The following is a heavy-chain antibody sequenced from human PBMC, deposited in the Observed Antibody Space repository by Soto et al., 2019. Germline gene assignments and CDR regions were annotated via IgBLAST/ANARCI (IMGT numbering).Heavy chain of an antibody. J-gene: IGHJ6*02. CDR1: GFTFANYA. CDR2: LSNSGGTT. Sequence: VQLLESGGGLVQPGGSLGLSCAGSGFTFANYAMSWVRQAPGKGLEWVSVLSNSGGTTYYADSVKGRFTISRDNFKNTLYLHLDSLRAEDTAIYYCARFEGGASGTYGLDVWGQGTTVTVSS. CDR3: ARFEGGASGTYGLDV. D-gene: IGHD3-10*01. V-gene: IGHV3-23*01.